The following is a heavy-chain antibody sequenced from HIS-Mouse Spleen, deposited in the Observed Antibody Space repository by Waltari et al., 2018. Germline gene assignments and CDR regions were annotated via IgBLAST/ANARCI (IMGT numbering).Heavy chain of an antibody. CDR2: INHSGTT. J-gene: IGHJ3*02. V-gene: IGHV4-34*01. CDR1: GWSFSGYY. D-gene: IGHD2-15*01. CDR3: ATRRDCSGGSCYSGAFDI. Sequence: QVQLQQWGAGLLKPSETLSLTCAVYGWSFSGYYWCWLRPPPGKGLEWTGEINHSGTTKYNPSLKSRVTISVDTSKSRFSLKLSSGTAADTAVYYCATRRDCSGGSCYSGAFDIWGQGTMVTVSS.